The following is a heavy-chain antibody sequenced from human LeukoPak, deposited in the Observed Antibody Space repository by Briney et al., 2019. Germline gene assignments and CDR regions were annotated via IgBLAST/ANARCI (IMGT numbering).Heavy chain of an antibody. J-gene: IGHJ3*02. CDR1: GGSISSYY. Sequence: KASETLSLTCTVSGGSISSYYWSWIRQPPGKGLEWIGYIYYSGSTNYNPSLKSRVTISVDTSKSQFSLKLSSVTAADTAVYYCATSTGDYDILTDAFDIWGQGTMVTVSS. D-gene: IGHD3-9*01. V-gene: IGHV4-59*01. CDR3: ATSTGDYDILTDAFDI. CDR2: IYYSGST.